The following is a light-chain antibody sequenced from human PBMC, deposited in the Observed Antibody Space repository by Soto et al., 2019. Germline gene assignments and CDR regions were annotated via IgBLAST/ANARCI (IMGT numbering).Light chain of an antibody. V-gene: IGKV3-20*01. CDR2: GAS. Sequence: EIVLTQSPGTLSLSPGERATLSCRASQSVSSSYLAWYQQKPGQAPRLLIYGASSRATGIPDRFSGSGSGTDFTLTISRLEPEDSAVYSCQQYGSSPGTFGQGTKVDIK. CDR3: QQYGSSPGT. J-gene: IGKJ1*01. CDR1: QSVSSSY.